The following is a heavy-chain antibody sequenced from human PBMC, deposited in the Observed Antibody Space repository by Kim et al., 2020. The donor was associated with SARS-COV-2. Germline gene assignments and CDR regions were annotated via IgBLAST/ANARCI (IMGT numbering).Heavy chain of an antibody. D-gene: IGHD3-10*01. V-gene: IGHV1-69*13. CDR3: ARDRYYYGSGSYAGTFDY. CDR2: IIPIFGTA. CDR1: GGTFSSYA. Sequence: SVKVSCKASGGTFSSYAISWVRQAPGQGLEWMGGIIPIFGTANYAQKFQGRVTITADESTSTAYMELSSLRSEDTAVYYCARDRYYYGSGSYAGTFDYWGQGTLVTVSS. J-gene: IGHJ4*02.